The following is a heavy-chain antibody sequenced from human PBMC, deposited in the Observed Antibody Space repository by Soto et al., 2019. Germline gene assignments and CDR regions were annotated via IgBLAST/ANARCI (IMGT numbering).Heavy chain of an antibody. CDR3: ARANSIRPYFYNMDV. D-gene: IGHD2-21*01. CDR2: INPNSGGT. V-gene: IGHV1-2*02. J-gene: IGHJ6*03. Sequence: QVQLVQSGAEVEKPGASVKVSCKAAGYSFTAFYIHWVRQARGQGFEWLGWINPNSGGTYYSQKFRARVTLARDTSLSQAYMELTGLSSDDTAVYYCARANSIRPYFYNMDVWGQGTTVTVSS. CDR1: GYSFTAFY.